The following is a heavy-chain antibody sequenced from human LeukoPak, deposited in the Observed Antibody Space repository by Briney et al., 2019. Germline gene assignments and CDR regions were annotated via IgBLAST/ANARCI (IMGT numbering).Heavy chain of an antibody. CDR3: AKDPGWALYYFDY. CDR1: GFTFSSYA. CDR2: ISGSGGST. V-gene: IGHV3-23*01. J-gene: IGHJ4*02. D-gene: IGHD1-1*01. Sequence: PGGSLRLSCAASGFTFSSYAMSWVRQAPGKGLEWVSAISGSGGSTYYADSVKGRFTISRDNSKNTLYLQMNSLGAEDTAVYYCAKDPGWALYYFDYWGQGTLVTVSS.